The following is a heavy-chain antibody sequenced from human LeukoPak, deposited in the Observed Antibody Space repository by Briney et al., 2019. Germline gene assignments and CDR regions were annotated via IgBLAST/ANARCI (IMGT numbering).Heavy chain of an antibody. D-gene: IGHD3-10*01. J-gene: IGHJ4*02. CDR1: GFTFSSYG. V-gene: IGHV3-30*02. CDR2: IRYDGSNK. CDR3: AKDSITMVRGIAY. Sequence: GGSLRLSCAASGFTFSSYGMHWVRQAPGKGLEWVAFIRYDGSNKYYADSVKGRFTISRDNSKNTLYLQMNSLRAEDTAVYYCAKDSITMVRGIAYRGQGTLVTVSS.